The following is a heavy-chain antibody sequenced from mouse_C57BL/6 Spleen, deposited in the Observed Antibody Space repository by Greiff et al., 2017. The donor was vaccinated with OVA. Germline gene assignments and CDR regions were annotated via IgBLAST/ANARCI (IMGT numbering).Heavy chain of an antibody. CDR1: GYAFSSSW. CDR3: AREGAYYYGSSLYYFDY. D-gene: IGHD1-1*01. Sequence: QVQLQQSGPELVKPGASVKISCKASGYAFSSSWMNWVKQRPGKGLEWIGRIYPGDGDTNYNGKFKGKATLTADKSSSTAYMQLSSLTSEDSAVYFCAREGAYYYGSSLYYFDYWGQGTTLTVSS. J-gene: IGHJ2*01. V-gene: IGHV1-82*01. CDR2: IYPGDGDT.